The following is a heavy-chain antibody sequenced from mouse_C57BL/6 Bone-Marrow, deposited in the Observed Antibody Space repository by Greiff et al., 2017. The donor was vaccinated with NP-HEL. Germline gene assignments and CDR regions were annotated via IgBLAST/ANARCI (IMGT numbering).Heavy chain of an antibody. J-gene: IGHJ2*01. CDR1: GYAFSSAW. D-gene: IGHD1-1*01. CDR2: IYPGDGDT. Sequence: QVTLKESGPELVKPGASVKISCKASGYAFSSAWMNWVKQRPGKGLEWIGRIYPGDGDTNYNGKFKGKATLTADKSSSTAYMQLSSLTSEDSAVYFCARTVIDYWGQGTTLTVSS. V-gene: IGHV1-82*01. CDR3: ARTVIDY.